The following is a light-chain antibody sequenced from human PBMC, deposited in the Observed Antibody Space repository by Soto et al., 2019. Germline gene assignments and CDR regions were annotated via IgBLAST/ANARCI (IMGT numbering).Light chain of an antibody. CDR3: QQYSSSRT. J-gene: IGKJ1*01. CDR1: QSINRH. CDR2: DAS. Sequence: EIVLTQSPATLSLSPGERATLSCRASQSINRHLAWYRQKPGQAPRLLIYDASNRATGIPARFSGSGSGTDFTLTITRLEPEDFAVYYCQQYSSSRTFGQGTKVDIK. V-gene: IGKV3-11*01.